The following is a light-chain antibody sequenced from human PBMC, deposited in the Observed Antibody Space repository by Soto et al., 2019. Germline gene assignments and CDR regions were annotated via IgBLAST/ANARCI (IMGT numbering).Light chain of an antibody. CDR2: GAS. J-gene: IGKJ5*01. Sequence: EVVMTQSPATLSVSAGERATLSCRAAQDVGRHLAWYQQKPGQAPRLLIYGASSRATGIPDRFSGSGSGTDFTLTISRLDPEDFAVYYCQQYGSSPNTFGQGTRLEIK. V-gene: IGKV3-20*01. CDR1: QDVGRH. CDR3: QQYGSSPNT.